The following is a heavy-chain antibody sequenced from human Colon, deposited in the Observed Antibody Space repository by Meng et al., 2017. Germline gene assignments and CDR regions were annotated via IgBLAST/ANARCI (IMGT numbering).Heavy chain of an antibody. CDR3: ARGPPSDY. J-gene: IGHJ4*02. V-gene: IGHV4-59*02. Sequence: GSLRLSCTVSGDSVSSDYWSWIRQPPGKGPEWIAFIYDTASTNYNPSLKSRVTISVDTSKNQFSLNLSSVTAADTAVYYCARGPPSDYWGPGTLVTVSS. CDR1: GDSVSSDY. CDR2: IYDTAST.